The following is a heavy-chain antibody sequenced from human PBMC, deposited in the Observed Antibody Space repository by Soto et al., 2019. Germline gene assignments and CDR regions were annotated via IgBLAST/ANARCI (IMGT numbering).Heavy chain of an antibody. Sequence: SETLSLTCSVSGGSISSSSYYWGWIRQPPGKGLEWIGSIYYSGTTYYNPSLKSRVTISVDTSKNQFSLKLSSVTAEDTAVYYCARVSFDHFVHWFDPWGQGTLVTVSS. J-gene: IGHJ5*02. V-gene: IGHV4-39*01. CDR1: GGSISSSSYY. CDR3: ARVSFDHFVHWFDP. D-gene: IGHD3-9*01. CDR2: IYYSGTT.